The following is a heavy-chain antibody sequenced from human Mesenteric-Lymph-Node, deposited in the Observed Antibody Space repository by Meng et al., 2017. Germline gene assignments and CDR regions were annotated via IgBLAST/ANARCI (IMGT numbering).Heavy chain of an antibody. V-gene: IGHV4-4*02. CDR3: TTQESRDGHNPY. Sequence: QVTLQESGPGLVKPSETLSLTCAVSGGSISRSDWWSWVRQPPGKGLEWIGEIYHSGSTNYNPSLKSRVTISVDKSKNQFSLKLSSVTAADTAVYYCTTQESRDGHNPYWGQGTLVTVSS. J-gene: IGHJ4*02. CDR2: IYHSGST. CDR1: GGSISRSDW. D-gene: IGHD5-24*01.